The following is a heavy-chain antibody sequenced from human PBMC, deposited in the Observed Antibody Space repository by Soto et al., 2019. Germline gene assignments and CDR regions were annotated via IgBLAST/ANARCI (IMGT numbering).Heavy chain of an antibody. CDR2: IRGSGGDT. J-gene: IGHJ4*02. CDR1: GFTFSFCA. CDR3: VKGHSDSYYYFDY. D-gene: IGHD3-22*01. Sequence: EVQLLESGGCLVQPGGSLRLSCAASGFTFSFCAMSWVRQAPGKGLEWVSSIRGSGGDTYYADSVRGRFTISRDNSKNTLYLQMNSLRVEDTVVYYCVKGHSDSYYYFDYWGQGTLVTVSS. V-gene: IGHV3-23*01.